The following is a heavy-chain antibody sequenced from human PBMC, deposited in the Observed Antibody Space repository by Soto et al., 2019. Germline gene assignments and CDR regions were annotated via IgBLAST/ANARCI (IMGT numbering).Heavy chain of an antibody. CDR3: ARDRYFYGSVTYYGSGSKD. J-gene: IGHJ4*02. D-gene: IGHD3-10*01. V-gene: IGHV3-21*01. CDR1: GFTFSSYS. CDR2: ISSSSSYK. Sequence: VQLVESGGGLVNPGGSLRLSCAASGFTFSSYSMSWVRQAPGKGLEWVSSISSSSSYKHYADSVKGRFTISRDNAENSLYLQMNSLRAEDTAVYYCARDRYFYGSVTYYGSGSKDWGQGTLVTVSS.